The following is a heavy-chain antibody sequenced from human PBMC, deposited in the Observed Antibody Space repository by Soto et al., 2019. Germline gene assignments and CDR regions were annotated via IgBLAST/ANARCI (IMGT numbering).Heavy chain of an antibody. V-gene: IGHV3-23*01. Sequence: GGSLRLSCVASEITFRTRAIGWVRQAPGEGREWGSTIIDTGGDTKYADSVRGRFTISRDNPKNTLYLQMGSLRADDPAVYYCARGSRDSSPGSRIFDLWGRGTLVTVSS. J-gene: IGHJ4*02. D-gene: IGHD3-10*01. CDR3: ARGSRDSSPGSRIFDL. CDR1: EITFRTRA. CDR2: IIDTGGDT.